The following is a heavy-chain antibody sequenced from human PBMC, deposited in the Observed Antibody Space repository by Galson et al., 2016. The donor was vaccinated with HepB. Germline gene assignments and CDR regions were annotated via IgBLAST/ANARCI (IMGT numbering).Heavy chain of an antibody. CDR1: GFTFSSYS. CDR2: ISSNSSYI. CDR3: AARTYYSDTSGFYFQN. J-gene: IGHJ1*01. Sequence: SLRLSCAASGFTFSSYSMNWVRQAPGKGLEWVSFISSNSSYIYYRDSVKGRFTISRDNAKNSLYLQMNNLRAGDTAVYYCAARTYYSDTSGFYFQNWGQGTLVTVSS. D-gene: IGHD3-22*01. V-gene: IGHV3-21*01.